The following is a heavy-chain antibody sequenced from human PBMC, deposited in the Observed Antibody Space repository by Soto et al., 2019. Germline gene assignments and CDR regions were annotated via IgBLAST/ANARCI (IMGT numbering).Heavy chain of an antibody. V-gene: IGHV1-8*01. CDR2: INPNSGNT. Sequence: ASVKVSCKASGYTFTSYDINWVRQATGQGLEWMGWINPNSGNTGYAQKFQGRVTMTRNTSISTAYMELSSLRSEDTAVYYCARGQLRFLEWELRYFDWLSPDYYGMDVWGQGTTVTVSS. CDR3: ARGQLRFLEWELRYFDWLSPDYYGMDV. D-gene: IGHD3-9*01. CDR1: GYTFTSYD. J-gene: IGHJ6*02.